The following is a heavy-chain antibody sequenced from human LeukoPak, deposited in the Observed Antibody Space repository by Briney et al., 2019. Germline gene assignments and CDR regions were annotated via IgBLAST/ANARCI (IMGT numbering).Heavy chain of an antibody. CDR2: IWYDGSNK. J-gene: IGHJ4*02. V-gene: IGHV3-33*01. CDR1: GFTFGSYG. D-gene: IGHD3-3*01. Sequence: GRSLRLSCAASGFTFGSYGMHWVRQAPGKGLEWVAVIWYDGSNKYYADSVKGRFTISRDNSKNTLYLQMNSLRAEDTAVYYCARDPLAYYDFWSGYPDYWGQGTLVTVSS. CDR3: ARDPLAYYDFWSGYPDY.